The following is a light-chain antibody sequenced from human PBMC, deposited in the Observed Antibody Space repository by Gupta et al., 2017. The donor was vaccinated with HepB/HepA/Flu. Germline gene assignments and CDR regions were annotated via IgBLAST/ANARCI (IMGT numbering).Light chain of an antibody. J-gene: IGLJ2*01. V-gene: IGLV3-1*01. CDR1: KLGDKY. Sequence: SYELTQPPSVSVSPGQTASITCSGDKLGDKYACWYQQKPGQSPVLVIYLDSKRPSGIPGRFSGSNARNTATLTISGTQAMDEADYYCQAWDSSIYVVFGGGTKLTVL. CDR3: QAWDSSIYVV. CDR2: LDS.